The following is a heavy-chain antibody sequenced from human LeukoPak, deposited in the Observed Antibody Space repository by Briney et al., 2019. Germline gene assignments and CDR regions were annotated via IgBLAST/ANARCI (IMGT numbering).Heavy chain of an antibody. J-gene: IGHJ4*02. V-gene: IGHV3-23*01. CDR1: RFTLSSYA. CDR2: ISGSGGST. Sequence: GGSLRLSCAASRFTLSSYAMSWVRQAPGKGVEWVSAISGSGGSTYYADSVKGRFTISRDNSKNTLYLQKNSLRAEDTAVYYCAKDQWELLGFDYWGQGTLVTVSS. CDR3: AKDQWELLGFDY. D-gene: IGHD1-26*01.